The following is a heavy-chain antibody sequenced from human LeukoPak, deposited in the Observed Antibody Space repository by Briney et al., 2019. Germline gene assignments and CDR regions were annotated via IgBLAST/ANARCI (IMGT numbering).Heavy chain of an antibody. CDR1: GFTFSSYS. CDR2: ISSSSSYI. CDR3: ARSPYYYDSIGFDP. V-gene: IGHV3-21*01. Sequence: GGTLRLSCAASGFTFSSYSMNWVRQAPGKGLEWVSSISSSSSYIYYADSVKGRFTISRDNAKNSLYLQMNSLRAEDTAVYYCARSPYYYDSIGFDPWGQGTLVTASS. J-gene: IGHJ5*02. D-gene: IGHD3-22*01.